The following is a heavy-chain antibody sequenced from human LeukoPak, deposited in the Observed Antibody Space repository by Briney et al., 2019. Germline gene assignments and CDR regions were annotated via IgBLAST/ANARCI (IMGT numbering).Heavy chain of an antibody. V-gene: IGHV3-33*01. CDR2: IWYDGSNK. CDR3: ARVDKLSDAFDI. Sequence: GGSLRLSCAASGFTFSSYGMRWVRQAPGKGLEWVAVIWYDGSNKYYADSVKGRFTISRDNSKNTLYLQMNSLRAEDTAVYYCARVDKLSDAFDIWGQGTMVTVSS. D-gene: IGHD6-6*01. CDR1: GFTFSSYG. J-gene: IGHJ3*02.